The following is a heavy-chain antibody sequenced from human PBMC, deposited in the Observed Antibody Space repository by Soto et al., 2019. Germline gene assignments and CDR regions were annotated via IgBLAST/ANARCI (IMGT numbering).Heavy chain of an antibody. D-gene: IGHD3-10*01. CDR3: ARGGPVLWFGEPFDP. J-gene: IGHJ5*02. CDR2: IYSGGST. Sequence: EVQLVESGGGLVQPGGSLRLSCAASGFTVSSNYMSWVRQAPGKGLEWVSVIYSGGSTYYADSVKGRFTISRDNSKNTLYLQMNSLRAEDTAVYYCARGGPVLWFGEPFDPWGQGTLVTVSS. CDR1: GFTVSSNY. V-gene: IGHV3-66*01.